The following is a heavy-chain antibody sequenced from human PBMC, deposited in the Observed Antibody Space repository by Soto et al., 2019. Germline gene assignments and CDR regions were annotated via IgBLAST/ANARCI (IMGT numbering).Heavy chain of an antibody. V-gene: IGHV3-30*18. CDR1: GFTFSSYG. CDR2: MSYDGSKK. D-gene: IGHD1-26*01. CDR3: AKGGGGSYLYFDY. J-gene: IGHJ4*02. Sequence: VGSLRLSCAASGFTFSSYGMHWVRQAPGKGLEWVALMSYDGSKKYYADSVKGRFTISRDKSKNTLYLQMNSLRAEDAAVYYCAKGGGGSYLYFDYWGQGTLVTVSS.